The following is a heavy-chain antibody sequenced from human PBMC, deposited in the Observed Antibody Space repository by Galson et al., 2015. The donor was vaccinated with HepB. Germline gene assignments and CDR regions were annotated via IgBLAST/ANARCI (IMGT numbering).Heavy chain of an antibody. CDR2: ISSKATNFTA. V-gene: IGHV3-73*01. J-gene: IGHJ4*02. Sequence: SLRLSCAASGFAFSRSAIHWVRQASGKGPEWVGDISSKATNFTALYVPSLKGRFTISRDDSKNLAYLQMRSLKTDDTAVYYCGRSGDFSGYSSRWGQGTLVTVSS. CDR3: GRSGDFSGYSSR. CDR1: GFAFSRSA. D-gene: IGHD6-13*01.